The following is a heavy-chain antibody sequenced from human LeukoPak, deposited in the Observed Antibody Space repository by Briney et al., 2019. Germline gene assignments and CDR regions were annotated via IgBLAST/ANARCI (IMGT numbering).Heavy chain of an antibody. D-gene: IGHD2-2*01. CDR3: ARDWYHAIDY. J-gene: IGHJ4*02. CDR2: IESDGRRT. CDR1: GFTFSSTW. Sequence: GGSLRLSCPASGFTFSSTWMHWVRQVPGKELVWVARIESDGRRTTYAESVKGRFTISRDNAKNTLYLEMNSLRVEDTAVYYCARDWYHAIDYWGQGTLVTVSS. V-gene: IGHV3-74*03.